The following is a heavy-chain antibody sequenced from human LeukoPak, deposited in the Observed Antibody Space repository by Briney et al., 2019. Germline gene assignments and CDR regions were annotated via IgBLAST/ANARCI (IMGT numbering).Heavy chain of an antibody. J-gene: IGHJ3*02. CDR3: ARDLGSDFWSGHDAFDI. Sequence: SETLSLTCTVSGGSISSYYWSWIRQPAGKGLEWIGRIYTSGSTNYNPSLKNRVTMSVDTSKNQFSLKLSSVTAADTAVYYCARDLGSDFWSGHDAFDIWGQGTMVTVSS. CDR1: GGSISSYY. V-gene: IGHV4-4*07. CDR2: IYTSGST. D-gene: IGHD3-3*01.